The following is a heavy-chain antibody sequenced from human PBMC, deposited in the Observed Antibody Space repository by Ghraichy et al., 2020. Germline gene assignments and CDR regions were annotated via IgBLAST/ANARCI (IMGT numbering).Heavy chain of an antibody. J-gene: IGHJ3*02. CDR1: GFTISNYW. D-gene: IGHD2-21*01. Sequence: GGSLRLTCAASGFTISNYWMFWVRQAPGKGLEWVANIKEDGSQTSYVDSVKGRFTISRDNAKNSLYLQMNSLRGEDTALYFCARDCGGPKYAFDILGQGTMVTVSS. V-gene: IGHV3-7*01. CDR3: ARDCGGPKYAFDI. CDR2: IKEDGSQT.